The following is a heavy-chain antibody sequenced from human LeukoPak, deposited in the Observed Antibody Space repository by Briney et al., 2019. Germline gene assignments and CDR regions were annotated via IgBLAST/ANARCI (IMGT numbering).Heavy chain of an antibody. CDR2: ISTYNGNT. V-gene: IGHV1-18*01. D-gene: IGHD6-13*01. Sequence: ASVKVSCKASGYTFTSYGISWVRQAPGQGLEWMGWISTYNGNTNYAQKLQGRVTMTTDTSTSTAYMELRSLRSDDTAVYYCAREGDAAAGLYYYYGMDVWGQGTTVTVSS. CDR1: GYTFTSYG. J-gene: IGHJ6*02. CDR3: AREGDAAAGLYYYYGMDV.